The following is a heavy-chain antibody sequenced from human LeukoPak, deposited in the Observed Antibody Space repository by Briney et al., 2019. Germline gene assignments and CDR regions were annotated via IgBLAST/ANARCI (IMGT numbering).Heavy chain of an antibody. D-gene: IGHD3-22*01. CDR1: GFIFSSYW. Sequence: PGGSLRLSCAASGFIFSSYWMSWVRQAPRKGLEWVANIKQDGSEKYCVDSVKGRFTLSRDNAKNSLYLQMNSLRAEDTAVYYCARGSSSSGYYYYFDYWGQGTLVTVSS. CDR2: IKQDGSEK. CDR3: ARGSSSSGYYYYFDY. V-gene: IGHV3-7*01. J-gene: IGHJ4*02.